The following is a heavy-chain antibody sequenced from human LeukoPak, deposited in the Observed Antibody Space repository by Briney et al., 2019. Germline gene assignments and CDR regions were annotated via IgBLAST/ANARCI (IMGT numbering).Heavy chain of an antibody. V-gene: IGHV3-11*04. CDR1: GFTFSDYY. CDR3: ARDRRFLEWLLPYYYYMDV. D-gene: IGHD3-3*01. Sequence: GGSLRLSCTASGFTFSDYYISWIRQAPGKGLEWVSYISSSGSTIYYADSVKGRFNISRDNSKNSLYLQMNSLRAEDTAVYYCARDRRFLEWLLPYYYYMDVWGKGTTVTVSS. CDR2: ISSSGSTI. J-gene: IGHJ6*03.